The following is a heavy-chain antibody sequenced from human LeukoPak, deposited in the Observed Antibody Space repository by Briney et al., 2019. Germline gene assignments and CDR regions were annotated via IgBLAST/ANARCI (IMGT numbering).Heavy chain of an antibody. V-gene: IGHV3-74*03. D-gene: IGHD5-12*01. CDR2: IISDGRST. J-gene: IGHJ4*02. CDR3: ATGGAVGTMTADY. Sequence: PGGSLRLSCVASGFTFSDSWMHWVRQVPGKGLVWVSRIISDGRSTTYADSVKGRFTISRDSAKNTLYLQMNILRAEDTAVYYCATGGAVGTMTADYWGQGTLVIVSS. CDR1: GFTFSDSW.